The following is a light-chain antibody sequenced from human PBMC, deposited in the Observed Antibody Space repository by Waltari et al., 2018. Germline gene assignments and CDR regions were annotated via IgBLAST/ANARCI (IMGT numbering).Light chain of an antibody. Sequence: EIVLTQSPATLSLSPGEGATLSCRASQNVSSFLAWYQQRPGQAPRLLIYDTSNRATGIPVRFSGSGSGTDFTLTISSLEPEDFAVYYCQQRENWPLTFGGGTKVEIK. CDR3: QQRENWPLT. V-gene: IGKV3-11*01. CDR1: QNVSSF. J-gene: IGKJ4*01. CDR2: DTS.